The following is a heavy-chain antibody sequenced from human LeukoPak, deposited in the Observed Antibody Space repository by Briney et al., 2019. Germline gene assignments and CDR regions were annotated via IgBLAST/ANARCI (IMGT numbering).Heavy chain of an antibody. D-gene: IGHD6-19*01. V-gene: IGHV1-46*01. CDR3: ARGGLVVAGIRRSFDY. CDR2: INPSGGST. Sequence: GASVKVSCKASGYTFTSYYMHWVRQAPGQGLEWMGIINPSGGSTSYAQKFQGRVTMTRNTSISTAYMELSSLRSEDTAMYYCARGGLVVAGIRRSFDYWGQGTLATVSS. CDR1: GYTFTSYY. J-gene: IGHJ4*02.